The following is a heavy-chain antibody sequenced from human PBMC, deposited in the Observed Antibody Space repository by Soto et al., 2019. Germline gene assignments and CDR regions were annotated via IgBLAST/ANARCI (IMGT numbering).Heavy chain of an antibody. J-gene: IGHJ3*01. D-gene: IGHD3-9*01. CDR1: GFSFSSYW. Sequence: EVQLVESGGGLVQPGGSLRLSCADSGFSFSSYWMYWVRQGPGKGLVWVSRINTDGSSTNYADSVKGRFTISRDNAKNTLYLQMNSLRAEDTAVYYCARSPGGYYIDWGQGTMVTVSS. CDR3: ARSPGGYYID. V-gene: IGHV3-74*01. CDR2: INTDGSST.